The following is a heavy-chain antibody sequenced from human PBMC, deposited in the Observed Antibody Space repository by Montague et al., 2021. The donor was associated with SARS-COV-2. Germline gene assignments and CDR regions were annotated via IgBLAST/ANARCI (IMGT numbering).Heavy chain of an antibody. CDR1: GDSVSSKSVA. Sequence: CAISGDSVSSKSVAWNWIRRSPSRGLEWLGRTYYRSKWDSDYAEXVKXRLVITPDTSKNQVSLQLNSVIPEDTAVYFCASSVITLTGLDAFDIWGQGTMVTVSS. V-gene: IGHV6-1*01. CDR3: ASSVITLTGLDAFDI. D-gene: IGHD3-9*01. CDR2: TYYRSKWDS. J-gene: IGHJ3*02.